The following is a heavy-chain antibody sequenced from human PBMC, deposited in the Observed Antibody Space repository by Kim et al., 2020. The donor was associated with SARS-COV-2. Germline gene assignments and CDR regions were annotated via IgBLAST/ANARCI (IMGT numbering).Heavy chain of an antibody. CDR2: INHSGST. Sequence: SETLSLTCAVYGGSFSGYYWSWIRQPPGKGLEWIGEINHSGSTNYNPSLKSRVTISVDTSKNQFSLKLSSVTAADTAVYYCARGQRRRIAAAGYYYYGMDVWGQGTTVTVSS. D-gene: IGHD6-13*01. J-gene: IGHJ6*02. CDR1: GGSFSGYY. CDR3: ARGQRRRIAAAGYYYYGMDV. V-gene: IGHV4-34*01.